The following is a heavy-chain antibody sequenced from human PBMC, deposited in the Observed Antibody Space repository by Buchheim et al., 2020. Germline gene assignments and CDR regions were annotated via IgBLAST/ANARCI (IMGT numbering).Heavy chain of an antibody. CDR2: IYPGDSDT. CDR1: GYSFTTYW. J-gene: IGHJ4*02. V-gene: IGHV5-51*01. Sequence: EVQLVQSGAEVKKPGESLKISCKGSGYSFTTYWIGWVRQMPGKGLEWVGIIYPGDSDTSYSPSFQGQVTMSADKSITTAYLQWISLKASDTAMYYCAGRPRGGASSSFFDLWGQGTL. D-gene: IGHD6-6*01. CDR3: AGRPRGGASSSFFDL.